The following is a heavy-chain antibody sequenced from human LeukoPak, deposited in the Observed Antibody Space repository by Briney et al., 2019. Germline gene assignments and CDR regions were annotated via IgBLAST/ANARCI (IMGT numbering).Heavy chain of an antibody. D-gene: IGHD6-19*01. CDR1: GGSIGRSSYY. CDR3: ARGGRIAVAGRGAFDI. Sequence: TSETLSLTCTVSGGSIGRSSYYWGWIRQPPGKGLEWIGSIYYTGSTDYNPSLKSRVTMSVDTSKNQFSLKLSSVTAADTAVYYCARGGRIAVAGRGAFDIWGQGTMVTVSS. V-gene: IGHV4-39*07. CDR2: IYYTGST. J-gene: IGHJ3*02.